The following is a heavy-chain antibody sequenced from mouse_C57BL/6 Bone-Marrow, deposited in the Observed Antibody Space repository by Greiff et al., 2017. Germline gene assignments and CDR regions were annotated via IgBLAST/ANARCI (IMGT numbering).Heavy chain of an antibody. D-gene: IGHD2-2*01. J-gene: IGHJ3*01. Sequence: VQLQQSGAELVKPGASVKLSCKASGYTFTEYTIHWVKQRSGQGLEWIGWFYPGSGSIMYNGKFKDKATLTADKTSSPVYMELSSLTSEDSAVYFCARHEDRLRREDWFAYWGQGTLVTVSA. CDR3: ARHEDRLRREDWFAY. V-gene: IGHV1-62-2*01. CDR2: FYPGSGSI. CDR1: GYTFTEYT.